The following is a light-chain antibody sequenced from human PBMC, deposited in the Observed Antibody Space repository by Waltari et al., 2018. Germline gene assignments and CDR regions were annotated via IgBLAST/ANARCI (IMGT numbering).Light chain of an antibody. J-gene: IGKJ4*01. CDR2: GAS. CDR3: QQSYT. Sequence: DIQMTQSPSSLSASVGEKVTITCRESQRNSEYLNWYQQKPGKAPKLLIYGASSLQSGVPSRFSGSGSGTDFTLSITSLQPEDSATYYCQQSYTFGGGTKVEIK. CDR1: QRNSEY. V-gene: IGKV1-39*01.